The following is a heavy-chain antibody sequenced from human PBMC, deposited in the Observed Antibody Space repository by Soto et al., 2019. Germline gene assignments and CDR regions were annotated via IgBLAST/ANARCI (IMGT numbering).Heavy chain of an antibody. CDR1: GYTFTGYY. V-gene: IGHV1-2*04. J-gene: IGHJ4*02. D-gene: IGHD2-21*02. CDR2: INPNSGGT. CDR3: ASSGSEYCGGDCYLDY. Sequence: ASVKVSCKASGYTFTGYYMHWVRQAPGQGLEWMGWINPNSGGTNYAQKFQGWVTMTRDTSISTAYMELSRLRSDDTAVYYCASSGSEYCGGDCYLDYWGQGTLVTVS.